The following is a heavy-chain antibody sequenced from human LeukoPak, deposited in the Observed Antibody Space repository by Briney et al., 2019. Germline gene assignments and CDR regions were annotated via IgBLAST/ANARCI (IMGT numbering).Heavy chain of an antibody. V-gene: IGHV4-34*01. CDR3: ARDIVVPAAEHYFDY. CDR1: GGSFSAYY. J-gene: IGHJ4*02. Sequence: SETLSLTCAVYGGSFSAYYWSWIRQPPGKGLEWIGEINHSGSTNYNPSLKSRVTISVDTSKNQFSLKLSSVTAADTTVYYCARDIVVPAAEHYFDYWGQGTLVTVSS. CDR2: INHSGST. D-gene: IGHD2-2*01.